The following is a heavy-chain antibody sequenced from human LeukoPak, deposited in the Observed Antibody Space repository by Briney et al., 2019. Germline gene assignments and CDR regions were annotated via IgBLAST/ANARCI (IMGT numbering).Heavy chain of an antibody. CDR2: IYSDGST. Sequence: GGSLRLSCAASGFIVSSNYMSWVRQAPGKGLEWVSIIYSDGSTYYADSVKGRFTISRDNFKNILYFDMNSLRVEDTAVYYCARGRTSIAVAGTGIYYYYGMDVWGQGTTVTVSS. V-gene: IGHV3-53*01. D-gene: IGHD6-19*01. CDR3: ARGRTSIAVAGTGIYYYYGMDV. CDR1: GFIVSSNY. J-gene: IGHJ6*02.